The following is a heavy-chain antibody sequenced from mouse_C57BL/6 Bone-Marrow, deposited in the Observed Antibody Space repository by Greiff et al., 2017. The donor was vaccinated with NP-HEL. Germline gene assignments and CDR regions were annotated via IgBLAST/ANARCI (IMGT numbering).Heavy chain of an antibody. Sequence: QVTLKESGPGILQPSQTLSLTCSFSGFSLSTSGMGVSWIRQPSGKGLEWLAHIYWDDDKRYNPSLKSRLTISKDTSRNQVFLKITSVDTADTATYYCARRAGYYAMDYWGQGTSVTVSS. J-gene: IGHJ4*01. CDR3: ARRAGYYAMDY. CDR2: IYWDDDK. V-gene: IGHV8-12*01. CDR1: GFSLSTSGMG.